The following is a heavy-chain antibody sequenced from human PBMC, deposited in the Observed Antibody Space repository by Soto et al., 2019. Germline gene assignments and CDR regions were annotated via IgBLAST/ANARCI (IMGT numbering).Heavy chain of an antibody. CDR1: GYTFSSHG. J-gene: IGHJ3*01. CDR2: ISTHNGNT. Sequence: QVHLVQSGAEVRKPGASVKVSCKASGYTFSSHGITWVRQAPGQGLEWMGWISTHNGNTNYAQKFQVRVTMSTDTFTTAAYMELRSLRSDDTAVYYCARDRCSVTTWVFDAFDVWGQGTLVTVSS. V-gene: IGHV1-18*01. CDR3: ARDRCSVTTWVFDAFDV. D-gene: IGHD4-17*01.